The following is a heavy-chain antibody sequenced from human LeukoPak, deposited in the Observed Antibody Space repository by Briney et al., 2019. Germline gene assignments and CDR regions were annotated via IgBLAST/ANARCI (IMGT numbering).Heavy chain of an antibody. CDR2: IYTSGST. D-gene: IGHD3-3*01. Sequence: SETLSLTCTVSGGSISSGAYYYNWIRQPDGKGLEWIGRIYTSGSTNYNPSLKSRLTISVDTSKSQFSLKLSSVTAADTAVYYCARDVYDFWSGYYDWGPGTLVTVSS. V-gene: IGHV4-61*02. CDR1: GGSISSGAYY. J-gene: IGHJ4*02. CDR3: ARDVYDFWSGYYD.